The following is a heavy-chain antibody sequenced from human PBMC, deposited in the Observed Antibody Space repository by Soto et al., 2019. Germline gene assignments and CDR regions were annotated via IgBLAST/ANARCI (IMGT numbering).Heavy chain of an antibody. CDR2: IIPIFGTA. Sequence: ASVKVSCKASGGTFSSYAISWVRQAPGQGLEWMGGIIPIFGTANYAQKFQGRVTITADESTSTAYMELSSLRSEDTAVYYCASINNYYDSSGLIDYWGQGTLVTVSS. V-gene: IGHV1-69*13. CDR1: GGTFSSYA. D-gene: IGHD3-22*01. CDR3: ASINNYYDSSGLIDY. J-gene: IGHJ4*02.